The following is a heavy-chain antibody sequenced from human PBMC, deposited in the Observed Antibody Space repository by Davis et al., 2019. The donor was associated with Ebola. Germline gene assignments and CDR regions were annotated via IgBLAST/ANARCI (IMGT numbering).Heavy chain of an antibody. J-gene: IGHJ6*03. D-gene: IGHD6-19*01. CDR3: ARSEIAVANYYYYMDV. CDR1: GFTFSSYA. CDR2: ISYDGSNT. V-gene: IGHV3-30-3*01. Sequence: GESLKISCAASGFTFSSYAMSWVRQAPGKGLEWVAVISYDGSNTYYADSVKGRFTISRDNAKNSLYLQMNSLRDEDTAVYYCARSEIAVANYYYYMDVWGKGTTVTVSS.